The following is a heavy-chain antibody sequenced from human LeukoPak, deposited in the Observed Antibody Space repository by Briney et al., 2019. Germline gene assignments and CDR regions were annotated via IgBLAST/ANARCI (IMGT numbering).Heavy chain of an antibody. V-gene: IGHV3-74*01. CDR3: ARSGIGRGFDI. Sequence: GGSLRLSCAASAFSMNDFWMHWVRQGPGKGLERVSRINKDATITTYADSVKGRFTVSRDNVKNMVYLDMNGLRGDDTAVYYCARSGIGRGFDIWGRGATVTVSS. J-gene: IGHJ3*02. D-gene: IGHD2/OR15-2a*01. CDR2: INKDATIT. CDR1: AFSMNDFW.